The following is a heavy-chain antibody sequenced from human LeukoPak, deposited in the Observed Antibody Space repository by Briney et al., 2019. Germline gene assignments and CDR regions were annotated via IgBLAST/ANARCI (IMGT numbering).Heavy chain of an antibody. J-gene: IGHJ5*02. CDR3: ARLTGWFDP. CDR1: GGSFSGYY. Sequence: SETLSLTCAVYGGSFSGYYWSWIRQPPGKGLEWIGEINHSGSTNYNPSLKSRVTISVDTSKNQFSQKLSSVTAADTAVYYCARLTGWFDPWGQGTLVTVSS. CDR2: INHSGST. V-gene: IGHV4-34*01.